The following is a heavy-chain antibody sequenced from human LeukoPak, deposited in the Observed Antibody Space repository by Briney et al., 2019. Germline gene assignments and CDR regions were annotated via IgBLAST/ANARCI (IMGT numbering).Heavy chain of an antibody. J-gene: IGHJ4*02. D-gene: IGHD6-19*01. CDR1: GYTFTGYY. CDR2: INPNSGGT. CDR3: ARAPSAYSSGWFHFDY. V-gene: IGHV1-2*02. Sequence: ASVKVSCKASGYTFTGYYMHWVRQAPGQGLEWMGWINPNSGGTNYAQKFQGRVTMTRDTSVSTAYMELSRLRSDDTAVYYCARAPSAYSSGWFHFDYWGQGTLVTVSS.